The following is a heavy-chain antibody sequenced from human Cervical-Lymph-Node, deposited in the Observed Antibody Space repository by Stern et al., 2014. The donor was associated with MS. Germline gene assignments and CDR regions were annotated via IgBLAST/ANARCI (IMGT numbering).Heavy chain of an antibody. D-gene: IGHD6-13*01. CDR1: GGTFSKFP. Sequence: VQLVQSGGGVTKPGCSVTLSCKASGGTFSKFPRSWVRQAPGQGLEWLGGILTVFGTPTYAQEFRGRVTITADVSASTVYMELSSLRSDDTAVYYCALSSETSDRWYSLGYDLWGQGTLVTVSS. CDR2: ILTVFGTP. CDR3: ALSSETSDRWYSLGYDL. V-gene: IGHV1-69*01. J-gene: IGHJ5*02.